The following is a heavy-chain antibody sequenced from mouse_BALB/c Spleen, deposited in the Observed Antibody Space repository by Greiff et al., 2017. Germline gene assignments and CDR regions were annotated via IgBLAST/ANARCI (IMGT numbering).Heavy chain of an antibody. CDR1: GYSITSGYY. CDR3: ARFDYDVDY. Sequence: DVQLQESGPGLVKPSQSLSLTCSVTGYSITSGYYWNWIRQFPGNKLEWMGYISYDGSNNYNPSLKNRISITRDTSKNQFFLKLNSVTTEDTATYYCARFDYDVDYWGQGTTLTVSS. D-gene: IGHD2-4*01. CDR2: ISYDGSN. V-gene: IGHV3-6*02. J-gene: IGHJ2*01.